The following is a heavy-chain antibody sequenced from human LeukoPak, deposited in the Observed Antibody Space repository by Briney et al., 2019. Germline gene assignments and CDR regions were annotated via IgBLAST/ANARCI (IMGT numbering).Heavy chain of an antibody. V-gene: IGHV3-23*01. CDR1: GFTFSSYA. CDR3: AKGVWFGEREAFHI. J-gene: IGHJ3*02. CDR2: ISGSGGRT. D-gene: IGHD3-10*01. Sequence: GGSLRLSCTASGFTFSSYAMTWIRQAPGKGLEWVSAISGSGGRTYYTDSVKGRFTISRDNSKNTLYLQMNSLRAEDTAVYFCAKGVWFGEREAFHIWGRGTMVTVSS.